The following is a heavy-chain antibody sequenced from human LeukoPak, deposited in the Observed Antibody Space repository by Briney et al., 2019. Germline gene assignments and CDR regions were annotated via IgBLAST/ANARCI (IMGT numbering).Heavy chain of an antibody. CDR3: ARETRYDFWSGYFDC. Sequence: GGSLRLSCAASGFTVSSNYMSWVRQAPGKGLEWVSVIYSGGSTYYADSVKGRFTISRDNSKNTLYLQMNSLRAEDTAVYYCARETRYDFWSGYFDCWGQGTLVTVSS. V-gene: IGHV3-66*02. D-gene: IGHD3-3*01. J-gene: IGHJ4*02. CDR2: IYSGGST. CDR1: GFTVSSNY.